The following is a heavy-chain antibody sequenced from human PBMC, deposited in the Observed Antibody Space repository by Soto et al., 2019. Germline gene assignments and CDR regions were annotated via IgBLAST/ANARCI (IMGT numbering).Heavy chain of an antibody. J-gene: IGHJ5*02. CDR1: GFTFSSYD. CDR3: AKISLCFVGTAFDA. CDR2: ISYDGSNK. V-gene: IGHV3-30*18. Sequence: GGSLRLTCAASGFTFSSYDWHWIRQAPGKGLEWVAVISYDGSNKYYADSVKGRFAISRDKSKITLYLQMNSLRAEDTGVYYCAKISLCFVGTAFDAWGQGTLVTVSS. D-gene: IGHD1-7*01.